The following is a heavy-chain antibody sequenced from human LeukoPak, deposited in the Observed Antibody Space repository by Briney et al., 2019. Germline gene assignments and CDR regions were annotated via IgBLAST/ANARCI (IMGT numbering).Heavy chain of an antibody. CDR2: IYHSGST. J-gene: IGHJ4*02. CDR3: ARGNRDGYKEGHFDY. Sequence: SQTLSLTCTVSGGSISSGGHYWSWIRQPPGKGLEWIGYIYHSGSTYYNPSLKSRVTISVDRSKNQFSLKLSSVTAADTAVYYCARGNRDGYKEGHFDYWGQGTLVTVSS. CDR1: GGSISSGGHY. V-gene: IGHV4-30-2*01. D-gene: IGHD5-24*01.